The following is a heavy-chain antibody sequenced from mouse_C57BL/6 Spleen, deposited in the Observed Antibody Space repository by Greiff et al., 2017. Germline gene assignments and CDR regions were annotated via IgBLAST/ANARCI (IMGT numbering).Heavy chain of an antibody. D-gene: IGHD2-5*01. J-gene: IGHJ2*01. CDR3: AREDYSNYLYYFDY. V-gene: IGHV1-52*01. Sequence: QVQLQQPGAELVRPGSSVKLSCKASGYTFTSYWMHWVKQRPIQGLEWIGNIDPSDSETHYNQKFKDKATLTGDKSSSTAYMQLSSLTSEDSAVYYCAREDYSNYLYYFDYWGQGTTLTVSS. CDR1: GYTFTSYW. CDR2: IDPSDSET.